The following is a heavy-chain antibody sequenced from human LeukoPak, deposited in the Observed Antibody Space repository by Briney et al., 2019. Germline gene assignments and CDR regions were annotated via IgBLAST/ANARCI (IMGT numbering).Heavy chain of an antibody. CDR3: ARSYCSSTSCYNYYYYYGMDV. D-gene: IGHD2-2*02. CDR1: GFTFDDYA. J-gene: IGHJ6*02. V-gene: IGHV3-30-3*01. Sequence: GGSLRLSCAASGFTFDDYAMHWVRQAPGKGLEWVAVISYDGSNKYYADSVKGRFTISRDNSKNTLYLQMNSLRAEDTAVYYCARSYCSSTSCYNYYYYYGMDVWGQGTTVTVSS. CDR2: ISYDGSNK.